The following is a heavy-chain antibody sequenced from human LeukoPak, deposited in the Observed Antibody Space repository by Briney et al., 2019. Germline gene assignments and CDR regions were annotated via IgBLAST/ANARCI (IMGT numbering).Heavy chain of an antibody. CDR2: ISDDGSNK. V-gene: IGHV3-30-3*01. D-gene: IGHD3-10*01. J-gene: IGHJ4*02. Sequence: GRSLRLSCAASGFTFSSYTMHWVRQAPGKGLEWVAVISDDGSNKDYADSVKGRFTISRDNSKNTLYLQVNSLRAEDTAVYYCAGDRYYGSGRYNYFDYWGQGTLVTVSP. CDR1: GFTFSSYT. CDR3: AGDRYYGSGRYNYFDY.